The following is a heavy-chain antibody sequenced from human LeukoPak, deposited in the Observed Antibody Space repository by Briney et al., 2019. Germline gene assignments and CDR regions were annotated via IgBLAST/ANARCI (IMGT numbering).Heavy chain of an antibody. CDR1: GFTFSNYA. J-gene: IGHJ4*02. Sequence: GRSLRLSCAASGFTFSNYAIHWGSQAPGKGLEWVAFISDDGSRQHYADSVKGRFTISRDNSKNTLNLQMNSLRAEDTAVYYCVKDRTGTYTLDHWGQGTLVTVSS. CDR3: VKDRTGTYTLDH. CDR2: ISDDGSRQ. V-gene: IGHV3-30-3*01. D-gene: IGHD3-10*01.